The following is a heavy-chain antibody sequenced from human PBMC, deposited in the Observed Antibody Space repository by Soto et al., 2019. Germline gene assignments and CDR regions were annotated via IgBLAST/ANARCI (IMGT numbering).Heavy chain of an antibody. D-gene: IGHD5-12*01. Sequence: GGSLRLSCAASGFTFSDYYMSWIRQAPGKGLEWVSYISSSGSTIYYADSVKGRFTISRDNAKNSLYLQMNSLRAEDTAVYYCHNNPLRGNGYKSKAFDIWGQGTMVTVSS. CDR2: ISSSGSTI. J-gene: IGHJ3*02. V-gene: IGHV3-11*01. CDR3: HNNPLRGNGYKSKAFDI. CDR1: GFTFSDYY.